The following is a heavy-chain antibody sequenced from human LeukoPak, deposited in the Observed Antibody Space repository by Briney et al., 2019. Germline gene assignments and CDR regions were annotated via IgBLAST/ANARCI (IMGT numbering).Heavy chain of an antibody. CDR2: ISYDGSNK. CDR1: GFTFSSYA. V-gene: IGHV3-30*01. CDR3: ARDRKWELPGDFDY. Sequence: GGSLRLSCAASGFTFSSYAMHWVRQAPGKGLEWVAVISYDGSNKCYADSVKGRFTISRDNSKNTLYLQMNSLRAEDTAVYYCARDRKWELPGDFDYWGQGTLVTVSS. J-gene: IGHJ4*02. D-gene: IGHD1-26*01.